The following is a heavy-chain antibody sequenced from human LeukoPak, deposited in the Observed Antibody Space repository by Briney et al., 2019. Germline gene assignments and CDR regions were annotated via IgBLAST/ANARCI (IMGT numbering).Heavy chain of an antibody. D-gene: IGHD6-13*01. V-gene: IGHV3-23*01. CDR1: GFTFSSYS. CDR2: ISGSGGST. Sequence: GGSLRLSCAASGFTFSSYSMNWVRQAPGKGLEWVSAISGSGGSTYYADPVKGRFTISRDNSKNTLYLQMNSLRAEDTAVYYCAKDMTGGTYYYYGMDVWGQGTTVTVSS. J-gene: IGHJ6*02. CDR3: AKDMTGGTYYYYGMDV.